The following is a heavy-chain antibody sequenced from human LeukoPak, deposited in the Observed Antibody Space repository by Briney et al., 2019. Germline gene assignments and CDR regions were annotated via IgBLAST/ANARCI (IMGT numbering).Heavy chain of an antibody. CDR1: GFTFSSYA. CDR3: AKTYDFWSGFDAFDI. D-gene: IGHD3-3*01. Sequence: GGSLRLSCAASGFTFSSYAMSWVRQAPGKGLEWVSAVSGSGGSTYYADSVKGRFTISRDNSKNTLYLQMNSLRAEDTAVYYCAKTYDFWSGFDAFDIWGQGTMVTVSS. J-gene: IGHJ3*02. CDR2: VSGSGGST. V-gene: IGHV3-23*01.